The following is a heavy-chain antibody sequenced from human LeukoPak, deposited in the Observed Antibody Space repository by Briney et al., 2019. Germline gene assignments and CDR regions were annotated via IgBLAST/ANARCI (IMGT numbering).Heavy chain of an antibody. Sequence: PGGSLRLSCAASGFTFSSYSMNWVRQAPGKRREWVSYITSSSSTIYYADSVKGRFTISRDNAKNSLYLQMNRLRAEDTAVYYCAVGGPAATHWGQGTLVTVSS. CDR2: ITSSSSTI. D-gene: IGHD2-2*01. V-gene: IGHV3-48*01. J-gene: IGHJ4*02. CDR1: GFTFSSYS. CDR3: AVGGPAATH.